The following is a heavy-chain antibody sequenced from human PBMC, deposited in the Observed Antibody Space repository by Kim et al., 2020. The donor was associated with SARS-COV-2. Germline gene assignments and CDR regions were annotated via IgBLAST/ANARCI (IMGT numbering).Heavy chain of an antibody. CDR2: IILIFGTA. V-gene: IGHV1-69*13. D-gene: IGHD3-16*01. J-gene: IGHJ4*02. Sequence: SVKVSCKASGGTFSSYAISWVRQAPGQGLEWMGGIILIFGTANYAQKFQGRVTITADESTSTAYMELSSLRSEDTAVYYCASAPGLMRPYYFDYWGQGTLVTVSS. CDR1: GGTFSSYA. CDR3: ASAPGLMRPYYFDY.